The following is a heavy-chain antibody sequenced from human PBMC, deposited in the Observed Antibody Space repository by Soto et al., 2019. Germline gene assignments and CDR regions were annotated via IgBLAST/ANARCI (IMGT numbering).Heavy chain of an antibody. CDR2: ISYDGSNK. CDR1: GFTFSSYA. V-gene: IGHV3-30-3*01. CDR3: ARAEGITMVRGVTPKYGIDV. Sequence: QVQLLESGGGVVQPGRSLRLSCAASGFTFSSYAMHWVRQAPGKGLEWVAVISYDGSNKYYADSVKGRFTISRDNSKNTLYLQMNSLRAEDTAVYYCARAEGITMVRGVTPKYGIDVWGQGTTVTVSS. D-gene: IGHD3-10*01. J-gene: IGHJ6*02.